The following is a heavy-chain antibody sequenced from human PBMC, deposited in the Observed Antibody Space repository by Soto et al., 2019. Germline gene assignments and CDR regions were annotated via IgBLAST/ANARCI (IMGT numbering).Heavy chain of an antibody. CDR1: GGTFISYA. CDR2: IIPIFGTA. Sequence: ASVKVSCKASGGTFISYAISWVRQAPGQGLEWMGGIIPIFGTANYAQKFQGRVTITADESTSTAYMELSSLRSEDTAVYYCAREPYYYDSSGYYSTTGIDYWGQGTLVTVSS. V-gene: IGHV1-69*13. CDR3: AREPYYYDSSGYYSTTGIDY. J-gene: IGHJ4*02. D-gene: IGHD3-22*01.